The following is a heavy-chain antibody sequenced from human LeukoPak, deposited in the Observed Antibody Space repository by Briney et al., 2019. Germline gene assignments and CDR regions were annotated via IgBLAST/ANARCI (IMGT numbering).Heavy chain of an antibody. CDR1: GGTFSSYA. J-gene: IGHJ6*03. Sequence: GSSVKVSCKASGGTFSSYAISWVRQAPGQGLEWMGGIVPIFGTANYAQKFQGRVTITTDESTSTAYMELSSLRSEDTAVYYCARGGPCSSTSCPRLYYYYYMDVWGKGTTVTVSS. CDR3: ARGGPCSSTSCPRLYYYYYMDV. V-gene: IGHV1-69*05. D-gene: IGHD2-2*01. CDR2: IVPIFGTA.